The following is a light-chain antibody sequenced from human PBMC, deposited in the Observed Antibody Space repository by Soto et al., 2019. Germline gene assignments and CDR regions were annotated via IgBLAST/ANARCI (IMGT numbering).Light chain of an antibody. J-gene: IGKJ1*01. CDR3: QQYNNWPPLE. CDR2: GAS. CDR1: QSVSSN. Sequence: EIVMTQSPATLSVSPGERATLSCRASQSVSSNLAWYQQKPGQAPRLLIYGASTRATGIPARFSGSGSGTEFTLTISSLQSEDFAVYDCQQYNNWPPLEFGQGTKVEIK. V-gene: IGKV3-15*01.